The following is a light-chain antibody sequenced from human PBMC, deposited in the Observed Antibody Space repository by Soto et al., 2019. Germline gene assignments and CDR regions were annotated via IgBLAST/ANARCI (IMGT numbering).Light chain of an antibody. V-gene: IGLV2-14*03. J-gene: IGLJ2*01. CDR1: SSDIGVYNH. Sequence: QSALTQPASVSGSPGQSITISCSGTSSDIGVYNHVSWYQQQPGKAPKLMIYHVSFRPSGVSNRFSGSKSDNTASLTISGLQAEDEADYYCSSYTNSGVVFGGGTKLTVL. CDR3: SSYTNSGVV. CDR2: HVS.